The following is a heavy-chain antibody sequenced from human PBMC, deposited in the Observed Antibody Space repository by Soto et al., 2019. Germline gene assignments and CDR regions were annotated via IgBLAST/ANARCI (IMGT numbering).Heavy chain of an antibody. CDR3: ARPSKPYCSGGSCYGEHYYYYGMDV. CDR1: GYTFTSYG. D-gene: IGHD2-15*01. J-gene: IGHJ6*02. CDR2: ISAYNGNT. V-gene: IGHV1-18*04. Sequence: ASVKVSCKASGYTFTSYGISWVRQAPGQGLEWMGWISAYNGNTNYAQKLQGRVTMTTDTSTSTAYMELRRLRSDDTAMYYCARPSKPYCSGGSCYGEHYYYYGMDVWGQGTTVTVSS.